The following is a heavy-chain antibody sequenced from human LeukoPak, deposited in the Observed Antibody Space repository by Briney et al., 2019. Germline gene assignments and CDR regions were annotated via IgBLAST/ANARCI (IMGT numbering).Heavy chain of an antibody. V-gene: IGHV3-7*01. CDR3: ATGVYYDSSGYWPHSPAFDI. CDR1: GFTFSSYW. CDR2: IKQDGSEK. D-gene: IGHD3-22*01. Sequence: PGGSLRLSCAASGFTFSSYWMSWVRQAPGKGLEWVANIKQDGSEKYYVDSVKGRFTISRDNAKNSLYLQMNSLRAEDTAVYYCATGVYYDSSGYWPHSPAFDIWGQGTMVTVSS. J-gene: IGHJ3*02.